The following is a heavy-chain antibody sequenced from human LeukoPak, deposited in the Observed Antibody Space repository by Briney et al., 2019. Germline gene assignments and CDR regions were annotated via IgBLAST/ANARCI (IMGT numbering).Heavy chain of an antibody. D-gene: IGHD2-2*01. CDR2: ISGSSDST. J-gene: IGHJ6*01. V-gene: IGHV3-23*01. CDR3: AKTQRDCSSTSCSRYFGMDV. Sequence: GGSLRLSCAASGFTFSSYALTWVRQAPGKGLEWVSAISGSSDSTLFADSVKGRFTISRDNSKNTLYLQMNSLRAEDTAVSYCAKTQRDCSSTSCSRYFGMDVWGQGTTVTVSS. CDR1: GFTFSSYA.